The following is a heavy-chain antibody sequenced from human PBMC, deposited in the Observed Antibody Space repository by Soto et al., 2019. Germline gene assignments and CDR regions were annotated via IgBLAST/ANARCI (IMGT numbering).Heavy chain of an antibody. V-gene: IGHV1-69*06. CDR3: ARGFRSVFSLSNLADAFDI. D-gene: IGHD2-2*01. CDR2: IIPIFGTA. J-gene: IGHJ3*02. Sequence: SLVKLSLKTSWDTISIYAVGWVRKTPGQGLEWMGGIIPIFGTANYAQKFQGRVTITADKSTSTAYMELSSLRSEDTAVYYCARGFRSVFSLSNLADAFDIWGKGTMVT. CDR1: WDTISIYA.